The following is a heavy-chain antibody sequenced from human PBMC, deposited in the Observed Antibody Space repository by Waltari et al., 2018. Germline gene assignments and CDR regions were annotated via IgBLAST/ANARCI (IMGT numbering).Heavy chain of an antibody. CDR3: ARAVVVITPSFDP. Sequence: QVQLVQSGAEVKKPGASVKVSCKASGYTFTSYDINWVRQATGQGLEWMGWMNPTSVNTGYAQKFQGRVTMTRNTAISTAYMELSSLRSEDTAVYYCARAVVVITPSFDPWGQGTLVTVSS. CDR1: GYTFTSYD. J-gene: IGHJ5*02. V-gene: IGHV1-8*01. CDR2: MNPTSVNT. D-gene: IGHD3-22*01.